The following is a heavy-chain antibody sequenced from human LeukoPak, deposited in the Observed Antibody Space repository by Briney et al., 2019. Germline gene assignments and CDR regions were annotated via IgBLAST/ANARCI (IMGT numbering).Heavy chain of an antibody. V-gene: IGHV3-30-3*01. D-gene: IGHD3-10*01. J-gene: IGHJ4*02. CDR3: ARDYYGSGSYTSTEIDY. CDR1: GFTFSSYA. CDR2: ISYDGSNK. Sequence: GGSLRLSCAASGFTFSSYAMHWIRQAPGKGLEWVAVISYDGSNKYYADSVKGRFTISRDNSKNTLYLQMNSLRAEDTAVYYCARDYYGSGSYTSTEIDYWGQGTLVTVSS.